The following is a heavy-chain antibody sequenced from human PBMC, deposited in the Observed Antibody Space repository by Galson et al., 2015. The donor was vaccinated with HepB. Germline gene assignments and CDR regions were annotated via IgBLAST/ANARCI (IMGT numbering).Heavy chain of an antibody. Sequence: SLRLSCAASGFTFSSYGMHWVRQAPGKGLEWVAFIRYDGSNKYYADSVKGRFTISRDNSKNTLYLQMNSLRAEDTAVYYCAKEEEYYDILTGYYKYYGMDVWGQGTTVTVSS. CDR1: GFTFSSYG. CDR3: AKEEEYYDILTGYYKYYGMDV. D-gene: IGHD3-9*01. V-gene: IGHV3-30*02. CDR2: IRYDGSNK. J-gene: IGHJ6*02.